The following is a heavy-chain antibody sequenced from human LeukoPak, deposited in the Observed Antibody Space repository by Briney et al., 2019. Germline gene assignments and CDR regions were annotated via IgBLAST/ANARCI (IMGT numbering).Heavy chain of an antibody. J-gene: IGHJ4*02. V-gene: IGHV1-69*04. CDR2: IIPILGIA. CDR3: ARGVYDSSGYWY. CDR1: GGTFSSYA. D-gene: IGHD3-22*01. Sequence: ASVKVSCKASGGTFSSYAISWVRQAPGQGLEWMGRIIPILGIANYAQKFQGRVMITADKSTSTAYMELSSLRSEDTAVYYCARGVYDSSGYWYWGQGTLVTVSS.